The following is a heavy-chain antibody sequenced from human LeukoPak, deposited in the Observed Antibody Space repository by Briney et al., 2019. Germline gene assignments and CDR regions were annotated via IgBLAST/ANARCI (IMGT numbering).Heavy chain of an antibody. CDR1: GGSISSGDYY. V-gene: IGHV4-30-4*08. J-gene: IGHJ4*02. CDR3: ARGGTRITIVGVVINDFDY. CDR2: IYHSGNT. D-gene: IGHD3-3*01. Sequence: TSSQTLSLTCTVSGGSISSGDYYWSWIRQPPGKGLEWIGYIYHSGNTYYNPSLKSRLTISVDTPRNQFSLKLRSVTAADTAVYYCARGGTRITIVGVVINDFDYWGRGTLVTVSS.